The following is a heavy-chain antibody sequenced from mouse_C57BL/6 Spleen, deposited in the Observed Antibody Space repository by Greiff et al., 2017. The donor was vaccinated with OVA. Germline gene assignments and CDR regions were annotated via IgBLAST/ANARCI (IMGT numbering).Heavy chain of an antibody. J-gene: IGHJ2*01. V-gene: IGHV1-15*01. CDR2: IDPETGGT. Sequence: QVQLQQSGAELVRPGASVTLSCKASGYTFTDYEMHWVKQTPVHGLEWIGAIDPETGGTAYNQKFKGKAILTADKSSSTAYMELRSRTSEDVAVYYGTRGGNYSNDLDYWGQGTTLTVSS. CDR3: TRGGNYSNDLDY. CDR1: GYTFTDYE. D-gene: IGHD2-12*01.